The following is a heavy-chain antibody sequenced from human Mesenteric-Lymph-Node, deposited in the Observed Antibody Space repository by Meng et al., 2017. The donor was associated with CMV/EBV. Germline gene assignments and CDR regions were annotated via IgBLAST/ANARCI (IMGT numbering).Heavy chain of an antibody. V-gene: IGHV4-39*01. CDR3: ASRAYGGAAD. D-gene: IGHD2-21*01. Sequence: ESLKISCTVSGGSIRSSSYYWGWIRQPPGQGLEWIGSIYYGGSTYYNPSLKSRVTISVDSSKNQFSLKLSSVTATDTAVYYCASRAYGGAADWGQGTLVTVSS. J-gene: IGHJ4*02. CDR2: IYYGGST. CDR1: GGSIRSSSYY.